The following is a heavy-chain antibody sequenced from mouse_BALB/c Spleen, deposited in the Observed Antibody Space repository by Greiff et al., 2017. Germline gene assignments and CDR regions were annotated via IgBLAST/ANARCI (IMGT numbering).Heavy chain of an antibody. D-gene: IGHD2-3*01. Sequence: QVQLQQSGAELAKPGASVKMSCKASGYTFTSYWMHWVKQRPGQGLEWIGYINPSTGYTEYNQKFKDKATLTADKSSSTAYMQLSSLTSEDSAVYYCARDLYEGDYGGQGTTLTVSS. V-gene: IGHV1-7*01. J-gene: IGHJ2*01. CDR3: ARDLYEGDY. CDR2: INPSTGYT. CDR1: GYTFTSYW.